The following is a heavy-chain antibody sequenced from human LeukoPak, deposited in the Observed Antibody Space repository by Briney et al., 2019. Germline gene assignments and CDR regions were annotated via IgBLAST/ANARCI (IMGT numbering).Heavy chain of an antibody. CDR1: GFTFSSYA. D-gene: IGHD6-13*01. Sequence: GGSLRLSCAASGFTFSSYAMHWVRQAPGKGLEWVAVISYDGSNKYYADSVKGRFTISRDNSKNTLYLQMNSLRAEDTAVYYCAKEPHFPGIAAAGSRPGMDVWGQGTTVTVSS. CDR2: ISYDGSNK. J-gene: IGHJ6*02. V-gene: IGHV3-30-3*01. CDR3: AKEPHFPGIAAAGSRPGMDV.